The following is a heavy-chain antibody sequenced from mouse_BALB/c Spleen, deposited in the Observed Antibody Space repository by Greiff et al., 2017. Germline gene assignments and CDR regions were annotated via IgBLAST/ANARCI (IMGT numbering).Heavy chain of an antibody. CDR1: GYSITSDYA. V-gene: IGHV3-2*02. D-gene: IGHD1-1*01. CDR3: ARPNYYGLYYAMDY. J-gene: IGHJ4*01. Sequence: EVKVEESGPGLVKPSQSLSLTCTVTGYSITSDYAWNWIRQFPGNKLEWMGYISYSGSTSYNPSLKSRISITRDTSKNQFFLQLNSVTTEDTATYYCARPNYYGLYYAMDYWGQGTSVTVSS. CDR2: ISYSGST.